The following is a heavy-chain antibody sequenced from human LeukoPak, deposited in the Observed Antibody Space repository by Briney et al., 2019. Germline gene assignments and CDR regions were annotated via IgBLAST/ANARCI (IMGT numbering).Heavy chain of an antibody. J-gene: IGHJ4*02. CDR2: IKSKTDGGTT. CDR1: GFTFSNAW. V-gene: IGHV3-15*01. D-gene: IGHD7-27*01. CDR3: TTEPTGDYFDY. Sequence: PGGSLRLSCAASGFTFSNAWMSWVRQAPGKGLEWVGRIKSKTDGGTTDYAAPVKGRFTISRDDSKNTLYLQMSSLKTEDTAVYYCTTEPTGDYFDYWGQGTLVTVSS.